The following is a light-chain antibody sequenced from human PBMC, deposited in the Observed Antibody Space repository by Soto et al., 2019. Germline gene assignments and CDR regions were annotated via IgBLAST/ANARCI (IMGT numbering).Light chain of an antibody. Sequence: VQMTQSPSSLSASVGDRVTITCRASQSISSYLNWYQQKPGKAPKLLIYAASSLQSGVPSRFSGSGSGTDLTITISSMHPQDFETSYCTQSHSTPLKFGQRKKLDIK. CDR2: AAS. J-gene: IGKJ1*01. V-gene: IGKV1-39*01. CDR1: QSISSY. CDR3: TQSHSTPLK.